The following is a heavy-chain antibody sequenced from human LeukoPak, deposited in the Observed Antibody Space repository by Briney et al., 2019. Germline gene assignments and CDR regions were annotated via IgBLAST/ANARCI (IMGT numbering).Heavy chain of an antibody. CDR3: ARGDDYGFDY. CDR1: GFTFSSYW. V-gene: IGHV3-74*01. J-gene: IGHJ4*02. CDR2: INSDGSTT. D-gene: IGHD4-17*01. Sequence: PGGSLRLSCAASGFTFSSYWMHWVRQAPGKELVWVSRINSDGSTTNYADSVRGRFTISRDNAKNSLYLQMNSLRAEDTAVYYCARGDDYGFDYWGQGTLVTVSS.